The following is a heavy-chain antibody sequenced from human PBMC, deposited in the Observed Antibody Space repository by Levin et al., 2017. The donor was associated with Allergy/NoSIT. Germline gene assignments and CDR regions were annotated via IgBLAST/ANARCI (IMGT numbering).Heavy chain of an antibody. J-gene: IGHJ4*02. Sequence: AGGSLRLSCAASGFILRTSDMNWVRQAPGKGLEWISFITKPSRTISYADSVKGRFTVSRDKVKNLLYLDMNSLRAEDTAVYYCVTDESGDEDFDYWGQGTVVAISS. V-gene: IGHV3-48*01. CDR1: GFILRTSD. D-gene: IGHD7-27*01. CDR3: VTDESGDEDFDY. CDR2: ITKPSRTI.